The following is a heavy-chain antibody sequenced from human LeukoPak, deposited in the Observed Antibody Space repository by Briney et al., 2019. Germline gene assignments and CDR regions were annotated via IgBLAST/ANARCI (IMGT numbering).Heavy chain of an antibody. D-gene: IGHD6-13*01. V-gene: IGHV3-9*01. CDR3: ARDPNIAAPGTISYYFDY. CDR1: GFTFDDYA. Sequence: GGSLRLSCAASGFTFDDYAMHWVRQAPGKGLEWVSGISWNSGSIGYADSVKGRFTISRDNAKNSLYLQMNSLRAEDTAVYYCARDPNIAAPGTISYYFDYWGQGTLVTVSS. J-gene: IGHJ4*02. CDR2: ISWNSGSI.